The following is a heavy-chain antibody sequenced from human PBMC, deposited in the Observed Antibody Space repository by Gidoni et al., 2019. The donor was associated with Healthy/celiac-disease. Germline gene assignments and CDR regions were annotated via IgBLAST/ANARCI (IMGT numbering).Heavy chain of an antibody. CDR1: GYTFPSYG. CDR3: ARDRSRITIFGVVIYYFDY. J-gene: IGHJ4*02. CDR2: ISAYNGNT. Sequence: QVQLVHSGAEVKKPGAPVKVSCKASGYTFPSYGISWVRQAPGQGLEWMGWISAYNGNTNYAQKLQGRVTMTTDTSTSTAYMELRSLRSDDTAVYYCARDRSRITIFGVVIYYFDYWGQGTLVTVSS. V-gene: IGHV1-18*01. D-gene: IGHD3-3*01.